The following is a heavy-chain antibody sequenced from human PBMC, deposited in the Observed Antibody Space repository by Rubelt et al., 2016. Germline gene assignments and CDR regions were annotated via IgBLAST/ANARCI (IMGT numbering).Heavy chain of an antibody. Sequence: GGGVVQPGRSLRLSCAASGFTFSPYAMHWVRQAPDKGLEWVAVFSYDGSNEYYADSVKGRFTISRDNSKNTLYLQMNSLRAEDTAVYYCAKSPYYDSSGYYFVYGMDVWGQGTTVTVSS. CDR3: AKSPYYDSSGYYFVYGMDV. CDR1: GFTFSPYA. V-gene: IGHV3-30*04. D-gene: IGHD3-22*01. J-gene: IGHJ6*02. CDR2: FSYDGSNE.